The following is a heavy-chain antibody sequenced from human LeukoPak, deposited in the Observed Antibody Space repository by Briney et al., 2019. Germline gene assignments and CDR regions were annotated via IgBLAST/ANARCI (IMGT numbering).Heavy chain of an antibody. V-gene: IGHV4-39*07. CDR1: GGSISSSSYY. D-gene: IGHD3-3*01. Sequence: PSETLSLTCTVSGGSISSSSYYWGWIRQPPGKGLEWIGSIYYSGSTYYNPSLKSRVTISVDTSKNQFSLKLSSVTAADTAVYYCARGQHHYDFWSGYYRGFDPWGQGTLVTVSS. CDR3: ARGQHHYDFWSGYYRGFDP. CDR2: IYYSGST. J-gene: IGHJ5*02.